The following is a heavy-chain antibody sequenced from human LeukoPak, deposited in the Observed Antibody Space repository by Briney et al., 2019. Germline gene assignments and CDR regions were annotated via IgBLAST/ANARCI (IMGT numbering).Heavy chain of an antibody. CDR2: ISGSGGRT. J-gene: IGHJ4*02. CDR3: ATEEYSSSWYLRDY. Sequence: GGSLRLSCAASGFTFSSYAMSWVRQAPGKGLEWVSAISGSGGRTYYADSVKGRFTISRDNSKNTLYLQMNSLRAEDTAVYYCATEEYSSSWYLRDYWGQGTLVTVSS. V-gene: IGHV3-23*01. D-gene: IGHD6-13*01. CDR1: GFTFSSYA.